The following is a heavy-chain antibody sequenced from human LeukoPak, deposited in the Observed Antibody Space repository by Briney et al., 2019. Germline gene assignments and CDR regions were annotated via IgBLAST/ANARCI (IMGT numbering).Heavy chain of an antibody. CDR3: VAEVTEAFDY. Sequence: GGSLRLSCAASGFTFSSYWMSWVRQAPGKGLEWVANIKRDGSEKYYVDSVKGRFTISRDNAKNSLYLQMNSLRVEDTAVYYCVAEVTEAFDYWGQGTLVTVSS. CDR1: GFTFSSYW. CDR2: IKRDGSEK. V-gene: IGHV3-7*01. D-gene: IGHD4-23*01. J-gene: IGHJ4*02.